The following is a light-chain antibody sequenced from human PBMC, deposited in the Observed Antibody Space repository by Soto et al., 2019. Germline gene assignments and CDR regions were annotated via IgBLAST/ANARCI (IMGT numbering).Light chain of an antibody. CDR1: SSDVGGYNY. J-gene: IGLJ1*01. CDR3: SSYTSSSTLEV. CDR2: EVS. Sequence: QSVLTQPASVSGSPGKSITISCTGTSSDVGGYNYVSWDQQHPGKAPKLMIYEVSNRPSGVSNRFSGSKSGNTASLTLAGLQAEDEADDYCSSYTSSSTLEVFGTGTKLTFL. V-gene: IGLV2-14*01.